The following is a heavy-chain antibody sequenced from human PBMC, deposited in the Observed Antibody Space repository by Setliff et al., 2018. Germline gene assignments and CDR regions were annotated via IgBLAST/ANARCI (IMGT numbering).Heavy chain of an antibody. J-gene: IGHJ6*02. Sequence: PGGSLRLSCAASGFTFSSSAMAWVRQAPGKGLEWVSAISSTITSTYYADSVKGRFTISRDNSKNSLYPQMNSLRTEDTALYYCAKDINPASKYYNFWSGYKAPYYYYGMDVWGQGTTVTVSS. CDR1: GFTFSSSA. CDR2: ISSTITST. V-gene: IGHV3-43*02. D-gene: IGHD3-3*01. CDR3: AKDINPASKYYNFWSGYKAPYYYYGMDV.